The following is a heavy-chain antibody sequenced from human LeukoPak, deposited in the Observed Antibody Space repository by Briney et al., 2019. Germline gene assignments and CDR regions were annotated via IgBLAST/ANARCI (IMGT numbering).Heavy chain of an antibody. CDR2: ISGSGGST. V-gene: IGHV3-23*01. J-gene: IGHJ4*02. D-gene: IGHD3-22*01. CDR3: EKEDYDSSGYYYSSGYFDY. CDR1: GFTFSSYA. Sequence: GGSLRLSCAASGFTFSSYAMSWVRQAPGKGLEWVSAISGSGGSTYYADSVKGRFTISRDNSKNTLYLQMNSLRAEDTAVYYCEKEDYDSSGYYYSSGYFDYWGQGTLVTVSS.